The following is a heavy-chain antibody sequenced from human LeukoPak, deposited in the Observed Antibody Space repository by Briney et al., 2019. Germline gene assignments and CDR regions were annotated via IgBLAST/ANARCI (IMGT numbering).Heavy chain of an antibody. V-gene: IGHV4-39*01. CDR2: IYYSGST. J-gene: IGHJ3*02. CDR1: GFTFSSYG. CDR3: ASGPAYYSHAFDI. D-gene: IGHD4/OR15-4a*01. Sequence: PGGSLRLSCAASGFTFSSYGMSWVRQPPGKGLEWIGSIYYSGSTYYNPSLKSRVTISVDTSKNQFSLKLSSVTAADTAVYYCASGPAYYSHAFDIWGQGTMVTVSS.